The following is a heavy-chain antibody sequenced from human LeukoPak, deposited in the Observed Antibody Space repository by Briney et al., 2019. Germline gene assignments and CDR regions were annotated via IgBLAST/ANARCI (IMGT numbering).Heavy chain of an antibody. CDR1: GGSISSYY. CDR3: ARYGSGSARGYFDY. V-gene: IGHV4-59*01. CDR2: IYYSGST. D-gene: IGHD3-10*01. Sequence: SETLSLTCTVSGGSISSYYWSWIRQPPGKGLEWIGYIYYSGSTNYNPSLKSRVTISVDTSKNQFSLKPSSVTAADTAVYYCARYGSGSARGYFDYWGQGTLVTVSS. J-gene: IGHJ4*02.